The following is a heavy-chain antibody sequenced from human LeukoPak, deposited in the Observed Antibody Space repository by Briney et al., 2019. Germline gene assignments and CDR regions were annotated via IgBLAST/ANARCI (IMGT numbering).Heavy chain of an antibody. J-gene: IGHJ5*02. V-gene: IGHV1-18*01. Sequence: GASVKVPCKASGYTFTSYGISWVRQAPGQGLEWMGWISAYNGNTNYAQKLQGRVTMTTDTSTSTAYMELRSLRSDDTAVYYCARVVVPAATNWFDPWGQGTLVTVSS. CDR2: ISAYNGNT. CDR1: GYTFTSYG. CDR3: ARVVVPAATNWFDP. D-gene: IGHD2-2*01.